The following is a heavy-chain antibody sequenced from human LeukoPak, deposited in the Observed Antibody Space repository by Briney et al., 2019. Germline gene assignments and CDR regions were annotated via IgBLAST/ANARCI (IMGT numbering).Heavy chain of an antibody. CDR3: ARLWGGNGYSGGSLNL. J-gene: IGHJ5*02. Sequence: GRSLTLSCAASGYTFSRHGIHWVRQAPGKGLEWVAVVWYDGRNRDYADSVKGRFTISKDNSNNMVFLQMDRLRAEDTAVYYCARLWGGNGYSGGSLNLWGQGTLVTVPS. CDR1: GYTFSRHG. V-gene: IGHV3-33*01. CDR2: VWYDGRNR. D-gene: IGHD3-16*01.